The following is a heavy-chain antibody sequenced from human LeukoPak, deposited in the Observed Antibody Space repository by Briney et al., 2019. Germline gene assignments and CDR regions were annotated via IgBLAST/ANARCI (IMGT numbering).Heavy chain of an antibody. D-gene: IGHD3-22*01. V-gene: IGHV3-9*01. CDR1: GFTFDDYA. J-gene: IGHJ4*02. CDR3: AKESYYDSSGADY. Sequence: GRSLRLSCAASGFTFDDYAMHWVRQAPGKGLEWVSGISWNSGSIGYADSVKGRFTISRDNAKNSLYLQMNSLRAEDTALYYCAKESYYDSSGADYWGQGTLVTVSS. CDR2: ISWNSGSI.